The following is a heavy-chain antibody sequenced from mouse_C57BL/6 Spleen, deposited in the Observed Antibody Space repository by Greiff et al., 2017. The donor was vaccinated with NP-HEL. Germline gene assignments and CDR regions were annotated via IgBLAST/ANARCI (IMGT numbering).Heavy chain of an antibody. J-gene: IGHJ4*01. D-gene: IGHD1-1*01. Sequence: QVQLQQSGPGLVQPSQCLSITCTVSGFSLTSYGVHWVRQSPGKGLEWLGVIWSGGSTDYYAAFISRLTTSKENSKSAVFFKMNSLQADDTAIYDCAIPITTGVATNYAMDYWGQGTSVTVSS. V-gene: IGHV2-2*01. CDR2: IWSGGST. CDR1: GFSLTSYG. CDR3: AIPITTGVATNYAMDY.